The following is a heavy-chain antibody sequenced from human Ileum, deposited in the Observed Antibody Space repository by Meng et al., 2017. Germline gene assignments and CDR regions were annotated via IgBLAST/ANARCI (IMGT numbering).Heavy chain of an antibody. D-gene: IGHD3-10*01. J-gene: IGHJ4*02. Sequence: GLVLPGGCLCLPSAATGSPCSSYWMRWVRQAPGKGLVLVSRINSDGSSTSYADSVNGRFTISRDNAKNTLYLQMNSLRAEDTAVYYCARDWFFDYWGQGTLVTVSS. CDR2: INSDGSST. CDR1: GSPCSSYW. V-gene: IGHV3-74*01. CDR3: ARDWFFDY.